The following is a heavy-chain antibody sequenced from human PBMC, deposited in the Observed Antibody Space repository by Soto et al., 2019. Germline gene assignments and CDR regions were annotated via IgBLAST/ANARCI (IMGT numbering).Heavy chain of an antibody. CDR3: ARVSPKKSSGHMDV. V-gene: IGHV3-30-3*01. CDR2: ISYDGSNK. D-gene: IGHD6-25*01. CDR1: GFTFSSYA. J-gene: IGHJ6*02. Sequence: PVGSLRLSCAASGFTFSSYAMHWVRQAPGKGLEWVAVISYDGSNKYYADSVKGRFTISRDNSKNTLYLQMNSLRAEDTAVYYCARVSPKKSSGHMDVWGQGTTVTVSS.